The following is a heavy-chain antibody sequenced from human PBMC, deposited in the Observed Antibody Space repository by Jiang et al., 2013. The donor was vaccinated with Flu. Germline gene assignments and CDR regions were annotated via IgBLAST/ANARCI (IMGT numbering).Heavy chain of an antibody. CDR1: GYTFNTYA. Sequence: SGAEVKKPGASVKVSCQASGYTFNTYAIHWARQAPGQRLEWMGWINAGNGKTDYSQSFQGRITLTRDTSANTAFLELSSLRFEDSATYYCARDYDYIWETYRPDGGAFDLWDQGTVVTVSS. CDR2: INAGNGKT. D-gene: IGHD3-16*02. J-gene: IGHJ3*01. CDR3: ARDYDYIWETYRPDGGAFDL. V-gene: IGHV1-3*01.